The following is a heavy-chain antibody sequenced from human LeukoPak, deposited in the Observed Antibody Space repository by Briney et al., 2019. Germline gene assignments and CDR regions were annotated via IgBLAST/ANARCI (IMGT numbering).Heavy chain of an antibody. CDR1: GGTFSSYA. CDR2: IIPIFGTA. V-gene: IGHV1-69*05. J-gene: IGHJ4*02. Sequence: ASVKVSCKASGGTFSSYAISWVRQAPGQGLEWMGGIIPIFGTANYAQKFQGRVTITTDESTSTAYMELSSLRSEDTAVYYCARDAPLAGRPFDYWGKGTLVTVSS. D-gene: IGHD6-19*01. CDR3: ARDAPLAGRPFDY.